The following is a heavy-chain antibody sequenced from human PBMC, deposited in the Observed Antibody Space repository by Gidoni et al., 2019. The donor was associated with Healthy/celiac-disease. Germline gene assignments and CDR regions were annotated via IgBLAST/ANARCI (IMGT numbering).Heavy chain of an antibody. CDR2: ISYDGSNK. Sequence: QVQLMESGGGVVQPGRSLRLSCAASGFTFSSYGMHWVRQAPGKGLEWVAVISYDGSNKYYADSVKGRFTISRDNSKNTLYLQMNSLRAEDTAVYYCAKWRPRGNYFDYWGQGTLVTVSS. CDR3: AKWRPRGNYFDY. J-gene: IGHJ4*02. CDR1: GFTFSSYG. D-gene: IGHD3-3*01. V-gene: IGHV3-30*18.